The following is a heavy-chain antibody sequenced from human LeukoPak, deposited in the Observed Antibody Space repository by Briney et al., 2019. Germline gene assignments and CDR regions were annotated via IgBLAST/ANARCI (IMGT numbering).Heavy chain of an antibody. CDR1: GGTFSSYA. D-gene: IGHD6-13*01. CDR2: IIPIFGTA. Sequence: ASVKVSCKASGGTFSSYAISWVRQAPGQGLEWMGGIIPIFGTANYAQKFQGRVTITADKSTSTAYMELSSLRSEDTAVYYCASSGYSSSWYPGIYWGQGTLVTVSS. V-gene: IGHV1-69*06. CDR3: ASSGYSSSWYPGIY. J-gene: IGHJ4*02.